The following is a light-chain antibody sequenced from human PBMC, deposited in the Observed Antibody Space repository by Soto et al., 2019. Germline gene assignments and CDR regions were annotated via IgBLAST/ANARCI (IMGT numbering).Light chain of an antibody. CDR3: QRYGSSPPLT. J-gene: IGKJ4*01. CDR2: GAS. Sequence: EFVLTQSPGTLSLSPGERATLSCRASQSISSSFLAWYQHKPGQAPRLLIYGASFRGTGIPDRFSGGGSGTDFPPTISRLEPEDFAVYYCQRYGSSPPLTFGGGTKVEI. V-gene: IGKV3-20*01. CDR1: QSISSSF.